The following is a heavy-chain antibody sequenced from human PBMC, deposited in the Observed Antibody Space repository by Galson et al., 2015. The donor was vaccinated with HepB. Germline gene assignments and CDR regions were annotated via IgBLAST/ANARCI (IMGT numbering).Heavy chain of an antibody. Sequence: QVQLQESGPGLVKPSQTLSLTCTVSGGSISSGGYYLSWIRQHPGKGLEWIGYIYYSGSTYYNPSLKSRVTISVDTSKNQFSLKLSSVTAADTAVYYCARSKKRIAVSLSGFDYWGQGTLVTVSS. J-gene: IGHJ4*02. V-gene: IGHV4-31*03. D-gene: IGHD6-19*01. CDR1: GGSISSGGYY. CDR3: ARSKKRIAVSLSGFDY. CDR2: IYYSGST.